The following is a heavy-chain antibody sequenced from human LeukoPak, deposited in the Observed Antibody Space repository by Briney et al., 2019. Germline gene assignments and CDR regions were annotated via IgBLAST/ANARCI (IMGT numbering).Heavy chain of an antibody. D-gene: IGHD6-19*01. CDR1: GFTFSSYG. CDR3: AKDSSLRWLGTFDY. CDR2: ISYDGSSK. Sequence: GGSLRLSCAASGFTFSSYGMHWVRQAPGKGLEWVAVISYDGSSKYYADSVKGRFTISRDNSKNTLYLQMNSLRAEDTAVYYCAKDSSLRWLGTFDYWGQGTLVTVSS. J-gene: IGHJ4*02. V-gene: IGHV3-30*18.